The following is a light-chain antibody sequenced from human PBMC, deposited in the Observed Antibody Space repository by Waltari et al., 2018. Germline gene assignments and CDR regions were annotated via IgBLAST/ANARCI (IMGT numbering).Light chain of an antibody. CDR1: QSISQS. CDR3: QQSFNAPWT. CDR2: RAS. V-gene: IGKV1-39*01. J-gene: IGKJ1*01. Sequence: DIKMTQSPSPVFASVAHIVTLSCRASQSISQSLNWYQQKAGKAPNLLVYRASNLNTGVPSSFSGSGSGTDFTLTISSLQPEDVAVYFCQQSFNAPWTFGQGTKVEMK.